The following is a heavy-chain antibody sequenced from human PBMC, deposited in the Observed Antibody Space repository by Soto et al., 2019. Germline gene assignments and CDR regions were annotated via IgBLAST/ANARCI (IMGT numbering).Heavy chain of an antibody. D-gene: IGHD6-13*01. Sequence: GGFLRLSCTASGFSFSSYSLHWVRQTPGKGLEWVAVISYDGSNKYYADSVKGRFTVSRDSPKNTLFLQMNSLKPEDTAVYYCARAPPRGIAAPGTWGSGMDVWGQGTTVTVSS. V-gene: IGHV3-30-3*01. CDR1: GFSFSSYS. CDR2: ISYDGSNK. J-gene: IGHJ6*02. CDR3: ARAPPRGIAAPGTWGSGMDV.